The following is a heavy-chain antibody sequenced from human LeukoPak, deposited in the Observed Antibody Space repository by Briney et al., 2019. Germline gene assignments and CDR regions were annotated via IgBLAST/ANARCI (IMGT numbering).Heavy chain of an antibody. CDR2: ISVSAGST. Sequence: GGSLRLSCAASGFTFSTYAMSWVRQAPGKGLEWVSAISVSAGSTYYADSVKGRFTISRDNSKNTLYLQMNSLGAADTAVYFCARDQRGEGTDYWGQGTLVTVSS. CDR1: GFTFSTYA. V-gene: IGHV3-23*01. CDR3: ARDQRGEGTDY. J-gene: IGHJ4*02.